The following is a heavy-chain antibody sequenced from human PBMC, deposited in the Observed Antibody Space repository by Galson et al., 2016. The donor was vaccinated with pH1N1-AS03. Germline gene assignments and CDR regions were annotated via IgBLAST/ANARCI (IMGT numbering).Heavy chain of an antibody. V-gene: IGHV5-51*01. D-gene: IGHD5-12*01. CDR3: ARHKHGSTLSSSRGS. Sequence: QSGAEVKKPGESLKISCRASGDTFDTYWIGWVRQKPGKGLEWMGIIYPRDSDTRYSPSFQGPVTISADKSVTTAYLQWNSLKASDTAIYYCARHKHGSTLSSSRGSWGQGTLVTVSS. CDR2: IYPRDSDT. CDR1: GDTFDTYW. J-gene: IGHJ5*02.